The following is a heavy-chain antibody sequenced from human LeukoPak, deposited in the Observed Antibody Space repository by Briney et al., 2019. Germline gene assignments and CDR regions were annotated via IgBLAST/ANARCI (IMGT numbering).Heavy chain of an antibody. CDR1: GGSISSYY. Sequence: SETLSLTCTVSGGSISSYYWSWIRQPPGKGLEWIGYIYYSGSTNYNPSLKSRVTISVDTSRNQFSLKLSSVTPADTAVYYCAREAGYYDSSGYYYSAFDYWGQGTLVTVSS. J-gene: IGHJ4*02. D-gene: IGHD3-22*01. CDR2: IYYSGST. V-gene: IGHV4-59*01. CDR3: AREAGYYDSSGYYYSAFDY.